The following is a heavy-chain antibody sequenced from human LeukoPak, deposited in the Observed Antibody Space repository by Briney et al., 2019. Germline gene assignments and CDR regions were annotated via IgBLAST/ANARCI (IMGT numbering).Heavy chain of an antibody. J-gene: IGHJ3*02. CDR3: ARDSGSLYAFDI. CDR1: GGSISSYY. CDR2: IHYSGST. D-gene: IGHD3-10*01. Sequence: PSETLSLTCTVSGGSISSYYWSWIRQPPGKGLEWIGYIHYSGSTNHNPSLKSRVTISVDTSKNQFSLKLSSVTAADTAVYYCARDSGSLYAFDIWGQGTMATVSS. V-gene: IGHV4-59*12.